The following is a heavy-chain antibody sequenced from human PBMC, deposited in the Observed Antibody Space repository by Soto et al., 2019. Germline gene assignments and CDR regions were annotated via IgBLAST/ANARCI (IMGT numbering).Heavy chain of an antibody. CDR2: IYYSGST. J-gene: IGHJ6*02. V-gene: IGHV4-31*03. CDR1: GGSISSGGYY. CDR3: ARGGSGFSILHLLYGMDV. Sequence: PSETLSLTCTVSGGSISSGGYYWSWIRQHPGKGLEWIGYIYYSGSTYYNPSLKSRVTISVDTSKNQFSLKLSSVTAADTAVYYCARGGSGFSILHLLYGMDVWGQGTTVTVSS. D-gene: IGHD3-22*01.